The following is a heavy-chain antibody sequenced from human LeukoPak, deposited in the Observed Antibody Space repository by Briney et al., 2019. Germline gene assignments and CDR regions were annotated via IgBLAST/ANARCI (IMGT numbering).Heavy chain of an antibody. CDR3: ARDRGGYSYAYDY. CDR2: IHHSGGT. CDR1: GASVSRNW. Sequence: SETLSLTCTVSGASVSRNWWSWVRQPPGKGLEWIGEIHHSGGTNYNPSLKSRVTMSLDNSNNHFSLKLSSVTAADTAVYYCARDRGGYSYAYDYWGQGTLVTVSS. J-gene: IGHJ4*02. V-gene: IGHV4-4*02. D-gene: IGHD5-18*01.